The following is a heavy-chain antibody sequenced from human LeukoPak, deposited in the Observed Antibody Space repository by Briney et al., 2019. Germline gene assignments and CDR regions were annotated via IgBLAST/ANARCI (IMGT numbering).Heavy chain of an antibody. CDR3: TIVSEATTAGHWFDP. D-gene: IGHD1-26*01. V-gene: IGHV3-48*03. J-gene: IGHJ5*02. CDR1: GFTFSSYE. Sequence: GGSLRLSCAASGFTFSSYEMNWVRQAPGKGLEWVSYISSSGSTIYYADSVKGRFTISRDNSKNTLYLQMNSLRAEDTAVYYCTIVSEATTAGHWFDPWGQGTLVTVSS. CDR2: ISSSGSTI.